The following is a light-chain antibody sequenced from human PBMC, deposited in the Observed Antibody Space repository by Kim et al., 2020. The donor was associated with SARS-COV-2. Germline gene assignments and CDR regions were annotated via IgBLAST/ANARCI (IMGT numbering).Light chain of an antibody. CDR2: AAS. V-gene: IGKV1-12*01. CDR1: QDISNW. J-gene: IGKJ1*01. CDR3: QSANSVPPWA. Sequence: DIKMIQSPSSVSASIGDRVTVTCRASQDISNWLAWYQQKPGRAPKLLIYAASSLHGGVPSRFSASGSGTYFTLTITGLQPEDFATYCCQSANSVPPWAFGQGTKVDIK.